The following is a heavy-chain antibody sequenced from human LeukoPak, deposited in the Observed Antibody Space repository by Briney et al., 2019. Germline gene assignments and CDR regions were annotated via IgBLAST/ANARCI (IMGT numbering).Heavy chain of an antibody. Sequence: SETLSLTCTVSGGSISSYYWSWIRQPPGKGLEWIGYIYYSGSTNYNPSLKSRVTISVDTSKNQFSLKLSSVTAADTAVYYCATTTGTTSHDAFDIWGQGTMVTVSS. V-gene: IGHV4-59*01. CDR3: ATTTGTTSHDAFDI. J-gene: IGHJ3*02. CDR2: IYYSGST. D-gene: IGHD1-1*01. CDR1: GGSISSYY.